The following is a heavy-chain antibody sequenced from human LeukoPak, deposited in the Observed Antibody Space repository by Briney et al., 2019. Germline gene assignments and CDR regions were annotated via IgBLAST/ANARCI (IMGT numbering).Heavy chain of an antibody. D-gene: IGHD2-2*01. V-gene: IGHV3-33*06. CDR3: AKASGYCSSTSCYLFDY. CDR1: GFTFSSYG. J-gene: IGHJ4*02. CDR2: IWYDGSNK. Sequence: GGSLRLSCAASGFTFSSYGMHWVRQAPGKGLEWVAVIWYDGSNKYYADSVKGRYTISRDNSKNTLYLQMNSLRAEDTAVYYCAKASGYCSSTSCYLFDYWGQGTLVTVSS.